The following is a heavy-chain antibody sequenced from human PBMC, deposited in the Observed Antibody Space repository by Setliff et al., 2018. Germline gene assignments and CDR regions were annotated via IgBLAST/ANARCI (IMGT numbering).Heavy chain of an antibody. CDR2: INAGNGNT. CDR1: GYTFTSYA. J-gene: IGHJ3*02. V-gene: IGHV1-3*01. D-gene: IGHD3-9*01. Sequence: ASVKVSCKASGYTFTSYAMHWVRQAPGQRLEWMGWINAGNGNTDYAQKFQGRVTITADESTSTAYMELSSLRSEDTAVYYCARDPSPRYDILTGYAPMGAFDIWGQGTMVTVSS. CDR3: ARDPSPRYDILTGYAPMGAFDI.